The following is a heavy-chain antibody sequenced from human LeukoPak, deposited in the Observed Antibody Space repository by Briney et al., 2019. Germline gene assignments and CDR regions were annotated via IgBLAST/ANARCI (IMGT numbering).Heavy chain of an antibody. Sequence: SETLSLTCSVSGGSITTHYWSWIRQPPGKGLEWIGYVHHTDSPNFNPSLKSRVTISVDTSKNQFSLKPSSVTAADTAVYYCARAPEFAFDIWGQGTMVTVSS. CDR3: ARAPEFAFDI. D-gene: IGHD3-10*01. CDR1: GGSITTHY. J-gene: IGHJ3*02. CDR2: VHHTDSP. V-gene: IGHV4-59*11.